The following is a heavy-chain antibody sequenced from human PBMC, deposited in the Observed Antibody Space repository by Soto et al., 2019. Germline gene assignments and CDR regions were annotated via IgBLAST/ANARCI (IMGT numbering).Heavy chain of an antibody. CDR3: AKADSNYAGRFSYYYMDV. Sequence: ASVKVSCKASGYTFRSYGISWVRQAPGQGLEWMGWISGCNGNTHYSQKFQGKVTMTTDTSTSTAYMELRNLRSDDTAVYYCAKADSNYAGRFSYYYMDVWGTGTMVTVSS. CDR2: ISGCNGNT. D-gene: IGHD4-4*01. CDR1: GYTFRSYG. V-gene: IGHV1-18*01. J-gene: IGHJ6*03.